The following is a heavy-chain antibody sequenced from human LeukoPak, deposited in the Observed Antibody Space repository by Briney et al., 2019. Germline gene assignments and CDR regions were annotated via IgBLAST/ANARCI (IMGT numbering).Heavy chain of an antibody. CDR1: GYSISSGYY. CDR2: IYHSGST. D-gene: IGHD5-12*01. V-gene: IGHV4-38-2*01. J-gene: IGHJ4*02. Sequence: PSETLSLTCAVSGYSISSGYYWGWIRQPPGKGLGWIGSIYHSGSTYYNPSLKSRVTISVDTSKNQFSLKLSSVTAADTAVYYCARLGLRSEGWGQGTLVTVSS. CDR3: ARLGLRSEG.